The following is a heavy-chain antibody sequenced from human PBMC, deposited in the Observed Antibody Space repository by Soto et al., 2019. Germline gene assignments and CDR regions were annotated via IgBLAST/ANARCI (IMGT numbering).Heavy chain of an antibody. Sequence: SVEVCCKDCGVTFSSYAMSWVRQDPRQGLERMGGFISIFGTANYAQKFQGRVTITADESTSTAYMELSSLRSEDTAVYYCAREFVVLVPAAMYYYYGMDVWGQGTTVTVSS. CDR3: AREFVVLVPAAMYYYYGMDV. CDR2: FISIFGTA. D-gene: IGHD2-2*01. J-gene: IGHJ6*02. CDR1: GVTFSSYA. V-gene: IGHV1-69*01.